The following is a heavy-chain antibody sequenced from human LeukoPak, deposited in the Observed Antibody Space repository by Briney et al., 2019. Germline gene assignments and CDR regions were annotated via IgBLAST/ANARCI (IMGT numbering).Heavy chain of an antibody. J-gene: IGHJ4*02. D-gene: IGHD2-15*01. CDR2: ISSSSSYI. Sequence: GGSLRLSCAASGFTFSSYSMNWVRQAPGKGLEWVSSISSSSSYIYYADSVKGRFTISRDNAKNSLYLQMNSLRAEDTAVYYCAKDEVVVVAATGLFDYWGQGTLVTVSS. V-gene: IGHV3-21*01. CDR3: AKDEVVVVAATGLFDY. CDR1: GFTFSSYS.